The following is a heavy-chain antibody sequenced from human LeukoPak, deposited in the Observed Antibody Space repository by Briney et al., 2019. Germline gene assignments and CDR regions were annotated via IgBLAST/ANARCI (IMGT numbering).Heavy chain of an antibody. CDR2: IYYSGST. Sequence: SETLSLTCTVSGGSISSYYWSWIRQPPGKGLEWIGYIYYSGSTNYNPSLKSRVTISVDKSKNQFSLKLSSVTAADTAVYYCARVGYSSSPRYYFDYWGQGTLVTVSS. V-gene: IGHV4-59*12. D-gene: IGHD6-13*01. J-gene: IGHJ4*02. CDR1: GGSISSYY. CDR3: ARVGYSSSPRYYFDY.